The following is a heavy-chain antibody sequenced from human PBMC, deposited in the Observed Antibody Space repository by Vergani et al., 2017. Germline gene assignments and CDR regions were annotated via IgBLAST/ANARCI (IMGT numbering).Heavy chain of an antibody. CDR2: INAGNGNT. Sequence: QVQLVQSGAEVKKPGASVKVSCKASGYTFTSYAMHWVRQAPGQRLEWMGWINAGNGNTKYSQKFQGRVTITRDTSASTAYMELSSLRSEDTAVYYWARAYGDYYGMDVWGQGTTVTVSS. D-gene: IGHD4-17*01. CDR3: ARAYGDYYGMDV. V-gene: IGHV1-3*01. CDR1: GYTFTSYA. J-gene: IGHJ6*02.